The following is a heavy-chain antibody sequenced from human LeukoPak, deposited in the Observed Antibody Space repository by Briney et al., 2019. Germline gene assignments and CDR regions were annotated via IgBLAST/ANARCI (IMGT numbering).Heavy chain of an antibody. CDR2: IYYSGST. V-gene: IGHV4-39*07. J-gene: IGHJ6*03. D-gene: IGHD2-2*01. CDR3: AREIVPAATRFYYYYYYMDV. Sequence: PSETLSLTCTVSGGSISSSSYYWGWIRQPPGKGLEWIGSIYYSGSTYYNPSLKSRVTISVDTSKNQFSLKLSSVTAADTAVYYCAREIVPAATRFYYYYYYMDVWGKGTTVTVSS. CDR1: GGSISSSSYY.